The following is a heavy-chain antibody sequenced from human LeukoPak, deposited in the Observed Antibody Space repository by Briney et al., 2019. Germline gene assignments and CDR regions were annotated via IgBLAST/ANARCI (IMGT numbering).Heavy chain of an antibody. D-gene: IGHD3-9*01. CDR1: GYTLTELF. CDR3: AFTVGPYDILTGYFPFDY. CDR2: FDPEEGET. Sequence: ASVKVSCKVSGYTLTELFLHWVRQAPGKGLEWMGGFDPEEGETICAQTFQGRVTMNEETSTDTPYMELSSLRSEETAVYYCAFTVGPYDILTGYFPFDYWGKGTLVTVAS. V-gene: IGHV1-24*01. J-gene: IGHJ4*02.